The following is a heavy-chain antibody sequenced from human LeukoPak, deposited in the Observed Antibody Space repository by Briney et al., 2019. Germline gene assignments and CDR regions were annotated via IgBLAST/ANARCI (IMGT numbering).Heavy chain of an antibody. J-gene: IGHJ3*02. Sequence: ASVKVSCKASGYTFTSYGISWVRQAPGQGLEWMGWIRAYNGNTNYAQKLQGRVTMTTDTSTSTAYMELRSLRSDDTAVYYCARDTPRYCSSTSCYSFDIWGQGTMVTVSS. CDR1: GYTFTSYG. CDR2: IRAYNGNT. V-gene: IGHV1-18*04. CDR3: ARDTPRYCSSTSCYSFDI. D-gene: IGHD2-2*01.